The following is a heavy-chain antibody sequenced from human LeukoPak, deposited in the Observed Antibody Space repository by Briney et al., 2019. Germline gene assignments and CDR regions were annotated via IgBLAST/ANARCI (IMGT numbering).Heavy chain of an antibody. CDR1: GGTFSSYA. CDR3: ARDCSGGSCYSLFGFYYYMDV. CDR2: IIPIFGTA. Sequence: ASVKVSCKAFGGTFSSYAISWVRQAPGQGLEWMGRIIPIFGTANYAQKFQGRVTITTDESTSTAYMELSSLRSEDTAVYYCARDCSGGSCYSLFGFYYYMDVWGKGTTVTVSS. D-gene: IGHD2-15*01. J-gene: IGHJ6*03. V-gene: IGHV1-69*05.